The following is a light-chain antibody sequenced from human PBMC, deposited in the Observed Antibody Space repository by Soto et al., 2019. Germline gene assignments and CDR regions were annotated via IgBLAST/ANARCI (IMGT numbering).Light chain of an antibody. V-gene: IGLV1-44*01. CDR3: AAWDDSLNGLYV. J-gene: IGLJ1*01. Sequence: QSVLTQPPSASVTPGQRVTISCSGGSSNIGSNAVTWYRQLPGTAPKLLIYSNNQRPSGVPDRFSGSKSGTSASLAISGLQSEDEADYYCAAWDDSLNGLYVFGTGTKVTVL. CDR2: SNN. CDR1: SSNIGSNA.